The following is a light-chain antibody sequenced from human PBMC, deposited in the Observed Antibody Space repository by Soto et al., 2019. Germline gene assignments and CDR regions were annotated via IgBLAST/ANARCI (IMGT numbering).Light chain of an antibody. V-gene: IGLV2-8*01. J-gene: IGLJ2*01. CDR2: KVS. Sequence: QSALTQPPSASGSPGQSVTISCTGTSSDVGGYNYVSWYQQHPGKAPKLMIYKVSKRPSGVPDRFSGSKSGNTASLTVAGLQAEDEADYYCSSYAGSNNRRVVFGGGTKVTVL. CDR3: SSYAGSNNRRVV. CDR1: SSDVGGYNY.